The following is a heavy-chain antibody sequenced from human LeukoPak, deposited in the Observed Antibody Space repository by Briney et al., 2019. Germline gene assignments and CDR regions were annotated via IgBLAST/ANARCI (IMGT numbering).Heavy chain of an antibody. Sequence: SETLSLTCTVSGGSISSYYWSWIRQPAGKRLEWIGRIYTSGSTNYNPSLKSRVTMSVDTSKNQFSLKLSSVTAADTAVYYCARDYYDFWSGYSFFDYWGQGTLVTVSS. CDR2: IYTSGST. V-gene: IGHV4-4*07. J-gene: IGHJ4*02. CDR1: GGSISSYY. CDR3: ARDYYDFWSGYSFFDY. D-gene: IGHD3-3*01.